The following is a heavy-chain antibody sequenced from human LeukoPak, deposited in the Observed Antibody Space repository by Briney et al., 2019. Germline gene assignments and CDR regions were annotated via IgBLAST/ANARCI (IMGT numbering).Heavy chain of an antibody. Sequence: GRSLRLSCAASGFTFSVYGMHWVRQAPGKGLEWVAVIWFDGSNKYYEDSVKGRFTISRDNSRNTLYLEMNSLRAEDTAVYYCTKWSGFGNDWGQGTLVTVSS. CDR1: GFTFSVYG. CDR2: IWFDGSNK. V-gene: IGHV3-33*06. J-gene: IGHJ4*02. CDR3: TKWSGFGND. D-gene: IGHD3-10*01.